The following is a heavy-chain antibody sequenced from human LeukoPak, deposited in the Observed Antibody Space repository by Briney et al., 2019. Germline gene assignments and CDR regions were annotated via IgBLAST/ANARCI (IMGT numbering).Heavy chain of an antibody. J-gene: IGHJ5*02. D-gene: IGHD6-19*01. V-gene: IGHV4-61*08. Sequence: SETLSLTCTVSGGSITSGGYFWSWIRQHPGKGLECIGHISYSGSTNYNPSLKSRVTISVDTSKNQFSLKLSSVTAADTAVYYCARIAVAGGFDPWGQGTLVTVSS. CDR1: GGSITSGGYF. CDR3: ARIAVAGGFDP. CDR2: ISYSGST.